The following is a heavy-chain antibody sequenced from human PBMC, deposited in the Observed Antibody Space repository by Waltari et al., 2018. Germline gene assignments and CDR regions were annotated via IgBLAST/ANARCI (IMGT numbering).Heavy chain of an antibody. Sequence: QVQLVQSGAEVKKPGASVKVSCKASGYTFTSYYMHWVRQAPGQGLEWMGIINPSGGSTSYAQKFQGRGTMTRETSTSTVYMELSSLRSEDTAVYYCARRVVTTGGVDYWGQGTLVTVSS. J-gene: IGHJ4*02. D-gene: IGHD2-21*02. CDR1: GYTFTSYY. V-gene: IGHV1-46*01. CDR3: ARRVVTTGGVDY. CDR2: INPSGGST.